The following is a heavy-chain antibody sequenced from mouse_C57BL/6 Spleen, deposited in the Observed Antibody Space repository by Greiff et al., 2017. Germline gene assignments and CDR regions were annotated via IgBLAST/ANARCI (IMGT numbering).Heavy chain of an antibody. D-gene: IGHD3-2*02. Sequence: EVQLQQSVAELVRPGASVKLSCTASGFNITNTYMHWVKQRPEQGLAWIGRIDPANGNTKYAPKFQGKATITADPSSNTAYLPLSSLTSEDTANSFCALDSSGYGCAMDYWGQGTSVTGSS. V-gene: IGHV14-3*01. CDR1: GFNITNTY. CDR3: ALDSSGYGCAMDY. J-gene: IGHJ4*01. CDR2: IDPANGNT.